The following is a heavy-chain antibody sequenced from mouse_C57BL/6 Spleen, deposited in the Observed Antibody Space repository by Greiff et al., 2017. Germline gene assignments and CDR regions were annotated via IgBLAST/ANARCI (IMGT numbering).Heavy chain of an antibody. CDR3: AWGSYFEY. Sequence: VQLQQPGAELVRPGSSVKLSCKASGYTFTSYWMHWVKQRPIQGLEWIGNIDPSDSETHSNQKFKDKATLTVDKSSSTAYMQLSSLTSEDSAVYYCAWGSYFEYWGKGTTLTVSS. CDR1: GYTFTSYW. V-gene: IGHV1-52*01. CDR2: IDPSDSET. J-gene: IGHJ2*01.